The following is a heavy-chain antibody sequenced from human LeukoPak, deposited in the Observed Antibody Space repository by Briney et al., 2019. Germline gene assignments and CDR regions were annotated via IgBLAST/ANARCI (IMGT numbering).Heavy chain of an antibody. CDR2: ISNGGGFI. Sequence: GGSLRLSCAASGFTFSSYSMNWVRQAPGKGLEWVSSISNGGGFIRYAGSVKGRFTISRDNSKNTLYLQMNSLRAEDTAVYYCAKESFQDITRLVRSPFDYWGQGTLVTVSS. V-gene: IGHV3-21*01. J-gene: IGHJ4*02. CDR1: GFTFSSYS. CDR3: AKESFQDITRLVRSPFDY. D-gene: IGHD6-19*01.